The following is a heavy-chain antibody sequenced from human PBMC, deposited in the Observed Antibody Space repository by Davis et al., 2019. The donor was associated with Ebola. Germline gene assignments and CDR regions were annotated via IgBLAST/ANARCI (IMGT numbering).Heavy chain of an antibody. V-gene: IGHV3-73*01. Sequence: GESLKISCAASGFTFSDSAMHWVRQASGRGLEWVGRIRSKANSYATAYAASVKGRFTISRDDSKNTLYLQMNSLRAEDTAVYYCANLDYGDNSGFDYWGQGTLVTVSS. CDR1: GFTFSDSA. D-gene: IGHD4-23*01. CDR2: IRSKANSYAT. CDR3: ANLDYGDNSGFDY. J-gene: IGHJ4*02.